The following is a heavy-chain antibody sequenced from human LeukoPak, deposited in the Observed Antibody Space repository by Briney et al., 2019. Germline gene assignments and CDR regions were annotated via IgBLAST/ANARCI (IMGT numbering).Heavy chain of an antibody. CDR2: ISAYNGNT. D-gene: IGHD5-24*01. CDR1: GYTFTSYG. CDR3: ARDAYNYYYSDY. J-gene: IGHJ4*02. V-gene: IGHV1-18*01. Sequence: GASVKVSCKASGYTFTSYGISWVRQAPGQGREGMGWISAYNGNTNYAQKLQGRVTMTTDTSTSTAYMELRSLRSDDTAVYYCARDAYNYYYSDYWGQGTLVTVSS.